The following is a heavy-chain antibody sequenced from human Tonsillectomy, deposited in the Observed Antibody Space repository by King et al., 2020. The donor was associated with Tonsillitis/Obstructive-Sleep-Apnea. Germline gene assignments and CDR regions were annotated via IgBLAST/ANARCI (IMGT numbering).Heavy chain of an antibody. J-gene: IGHJ5*02. D-gene: IGHD5-18*01. CDR3: AHAKYSYGLLSWFDP. V-gene: IGHV2-5*02. CDR2: IYWDDDK. Sequence: ITLKESGPTLVKPTQTLTLTCTFSGFSLSTSGVGVGWIRQPPGKALEWLALIYWDDDKRYSPSLKSRLTITKDTSKHQVVLTMTNMDPVDTATYYCAHAKYSYGLLSWFDPWGQGTLSPSPQ. CDR1: GFSLSTSGVG.